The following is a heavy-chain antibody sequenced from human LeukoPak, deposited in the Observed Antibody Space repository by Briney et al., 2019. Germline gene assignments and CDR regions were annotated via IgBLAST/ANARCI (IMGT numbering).Heavy chain of an antibody. CDR1: GYSFTSYW. Sequence: GESLKISCKGSGYSFTSYWIGWVRQMPGKSLEWMGIIYPGDSDTRYSPSFQGQVTISADKSISTAYLQWSSLKASDTAMYYCARQLGYCSSTSCRNYYYYGMDVWGQGTTVTVSS. V-gene: IGHV5-51*01. CDR2: IYPGDSDT. D-gene: IGHD2-2*01. CDR3: ARQLGYCSSTSCRNYYYYGMDV. J-gene: IGHJ6*02.